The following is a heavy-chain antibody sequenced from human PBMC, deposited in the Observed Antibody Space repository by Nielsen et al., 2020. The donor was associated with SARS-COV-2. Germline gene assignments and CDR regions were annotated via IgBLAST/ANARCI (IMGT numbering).Heavy chain of an antibody. D-gene: IGHD4-17*01. CDR2: ISYDGSNK. Sequence: GGSLRLSCAASGVTLSSFGMHWVRQAPGKGLEWVAVISYDGSNKYYADSVKGRFTISRDNSKNTLYLQMNSLRAEDTAVYYCATQRGGYGPYFDYWGQGTLVTVSS. V-gene: IGHV3-30*03. CDR3: ATQRGGYGPYFDY. J-gene: IGHJ4*02. CDR1: GVTLSSFG.